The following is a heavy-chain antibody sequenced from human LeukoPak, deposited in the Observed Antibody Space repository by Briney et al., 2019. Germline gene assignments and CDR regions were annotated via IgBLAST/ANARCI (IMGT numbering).Heavy chain of an antibody. CDR2: ISSSSSYV. CDR1: GFTLSSYS. D-gene: IGHD6-13*01. Sequence: GGSLRLSCAASGFTLSSYSMNWVRQAPGKGLEWVSSISSSSSYVYYADSVKGRFTISRDNAKNSLYLQMNSLRAGDTAVYYCASGSAAGTDYWGQGTLVTVSS. V-gene: IGHV3-21*01. J-gene: IGHJ4*02. CDR3: ASGSAAGTDY.